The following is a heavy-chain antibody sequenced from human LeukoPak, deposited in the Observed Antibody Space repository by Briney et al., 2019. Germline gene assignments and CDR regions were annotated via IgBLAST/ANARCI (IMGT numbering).Heavy chain of an antibody. CDR1: GFTFSDYY. V-gene: IGHV3-7*01. D-gene: IGHD2-15*01. J-gene: IGHJ3*02. CDR2: IKQDGSEK. CDR3: ARGQDPAYALDI. Sequence: GGSLRLSCAASGFTFSDYYMSWIRQAPGKGLEWVANIKQDGSEKYYVDSVKGRFTISRDNAKNSLYLQMNSLRAEDTAVYYCARGQDPAYALDIWGQGTMVTVSS.